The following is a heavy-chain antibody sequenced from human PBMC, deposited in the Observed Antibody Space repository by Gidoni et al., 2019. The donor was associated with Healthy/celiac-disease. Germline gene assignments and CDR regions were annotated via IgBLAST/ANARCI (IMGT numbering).Heavy chain of an antibody. Sequence: QVQLVQSGAEVKKPGSSVTVSCKASGGTFSSYTISWVRQARGQGLEWMGRIIHILGIANYAQKFQGRVTINADKSTSTAYMELSSLRSEDTAVYYCARRDFPRAGLDYWGQGTLVTVSS. V-gene: IGHV1-69*02. D-gene: IGHD6-13*01. J-gene: IGHJ4*02. CDR2: IIHILGIA. CDR3: ARRDFPRAGLDY. CDR1: GGTFSSYT.